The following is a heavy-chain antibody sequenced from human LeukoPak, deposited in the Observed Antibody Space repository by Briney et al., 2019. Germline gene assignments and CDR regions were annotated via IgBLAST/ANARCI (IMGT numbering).Heavy chain of an antibody. J-gene: IGHJ5*02. CDR3: ARDNSVGDIAWWFDP. CDR2: INPSGGST. CDR1: GYTFTSYY. D-gene: IGHD3-16*02. V-gene: IGHV1-46*01. Sequence: GAPVKVSCKASGYTFTSYYMHWVRQAPGQGLEWMGIINPSGGSTSYAQKFQGRVTMTRDMSTTTDYMELSSLRSEDTAVYYCARDNSVGDIAWWFDPWGQGTLVTVSS.